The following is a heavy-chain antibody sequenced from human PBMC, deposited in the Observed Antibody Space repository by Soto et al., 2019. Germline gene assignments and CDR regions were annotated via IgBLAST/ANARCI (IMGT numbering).Heavy chain of an antibody. CDR1: GFTFSSYD. CDR2: IGTAGDT. Sequence: EVQLVESGGGLVQPGGSLRLSCAASGFTFSSYDMHWVRQATGKGLEWVSAIGTAGDTYYPGSVKGRFTISRENAKNSLYLQMNSLRAGDTAVYYCARLYYYGSGSYFDYWGQGTLVTVSS. V-gene: IGHV3-13*04. CDR3: ARLYYYGSGSYFDY. D-gene: IGHD3-10*01. J-gene: IGHJ4*02.